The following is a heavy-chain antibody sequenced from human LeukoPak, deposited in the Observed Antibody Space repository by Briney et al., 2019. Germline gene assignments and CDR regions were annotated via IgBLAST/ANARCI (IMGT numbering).Heavy chain of an antibody. D-gene: IGHD3-10*01. Sequence: ASVKVSCKASGYTFTTYAMNWVRQAPGQGLEWMGWINTNIGNPTYAQGFTGRFVFSLDTSVSTAYLQISSLKADDTAVYYCARANLWFGELGWIDPWGQGTQVTVSS. V-gene: IGHV7-4-1*02. J-gene: IGHJ5*02. CDR3: ARANLWFGELGWIDP. CDR1: GYTFTTYA. CDR2: INTNIGNP.